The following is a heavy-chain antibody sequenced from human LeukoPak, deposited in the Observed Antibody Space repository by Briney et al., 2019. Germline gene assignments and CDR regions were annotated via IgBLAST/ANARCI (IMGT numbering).Heavy chain of an antibody. CDR3: TRAYSYYPY. V-gene: IGHV3-7*01. D-gene: IGHD3-10*01. CDR1: GFTVSSNY. Sequence: GGSLRLSCAASGFTVSSNYMSWVRQAPGKGPEWVANIKQDGSEKYYVDSVMGRFTISRDNAKNSLFLQMSSLRVEDTAVYYCTRAYSYYPYWGQGTLVSVSS. J-gene: IGHJ4*02. CDR2: IKQDGSEK.